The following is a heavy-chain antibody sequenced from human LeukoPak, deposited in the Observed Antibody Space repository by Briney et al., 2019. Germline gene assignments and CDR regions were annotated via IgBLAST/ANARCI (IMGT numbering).Heavy chain of an antibody. CDR1: GFTFSSYS. Sequence: GGSLRLSCAASGFTFSSYSMNWVRQAPGKGLEWVSYISSSSSTIYYADSVKGRFTISRDNAKNSLYLQMNSLRAEDTAVYYCARDSIKMATISIDYWGQGTLVTVSS. V-gene: IGHV3-48*01. D-gene: IGHD5-24*01. J-gene: IGHJ4*02. CDR2: ISSSSSTI. CDR3: ARDSIKMATISIDY.